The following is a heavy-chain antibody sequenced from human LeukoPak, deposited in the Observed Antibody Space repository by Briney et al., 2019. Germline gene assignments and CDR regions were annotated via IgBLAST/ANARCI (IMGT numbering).Heavy chain of an antibody. CDR3: ARGLLYSGSFSRNWFDS. J-gene: IGHJ5*01. Sequence: SETLSLTCTVSGVSISSSYYHWGWIRQPPGKGLEWIGSIYSSGSTYYNPSLKSRVTISVDTSKNQFSLKLTSVTAADTAVYYCARGLLYSGSFSRNWFDSWGHGTLVTVSS. V-gene: IGHV4-39*01. D-gene: IGHD1-26*01. CDR1: GVSISSSYYH. CDR2: IYSSGST.